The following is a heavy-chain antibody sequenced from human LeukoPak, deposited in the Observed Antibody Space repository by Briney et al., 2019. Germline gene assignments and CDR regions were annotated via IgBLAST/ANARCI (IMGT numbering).Heavy chain of an antibody. CDR2: ISGSGGST. Sequence: GGSLRLSCAASGFTFSSYAMSWVRQAPGKGLEWVSAISGSGGSTYYADSVKGRFTISRANSKNTLYLQMNSLRAEDTAVYYCAKATMIVVVILFDYWGQGTLVTVSS. V-gene: IGHV3-23*01. CDR3: AKATMIVVVILFDY. J-gene: IGHJ4*02. CDR1: GFTFSSYA. D-gene: IGHD3-22*01.